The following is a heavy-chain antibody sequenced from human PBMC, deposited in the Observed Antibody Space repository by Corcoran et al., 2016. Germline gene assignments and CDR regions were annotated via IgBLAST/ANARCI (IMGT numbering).Heavy chain of an antibody. D-gene: IGHD1-1*01. CDR1: GFTFSSYG. CDR2: ISYDGSNK. CDR3: AKEGERVGGNNWFDP. V-gene: IGHV3-30*18. Sequence: QVQLVESGGGVVQPGRSLRLSCAASGFTFSSYGMHWVRQAPGKGLEWVAVISYDGSNKYYADSVKGRFTISRDKSKNTLYLQMNSLRAEETAGYYCAKEGERVGGNNWFDPWGQGTLVTVSS. J-gene: IGHJ5*02.